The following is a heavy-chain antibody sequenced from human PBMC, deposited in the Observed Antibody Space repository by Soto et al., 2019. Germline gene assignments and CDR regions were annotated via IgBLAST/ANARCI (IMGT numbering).Heavy chain of an antibody. J-gene: IGHJ4*02. D-gene: IGHD1-26*01. CDR3: ASTLGARFDY. V-gene: IGHV1-46*03. CDR1: GYTFTSQN. Sequence: ASVKVSGKASGYTFTSQNMHWVRQAPGQGLEWMGVINPSVGSTTYAQKFQGRVTMTRDTSTSTVYMEVSSLRSEDTAVYYCASTLGARFDYWGQGTLVTVSS. CDR2: INPSVGST.